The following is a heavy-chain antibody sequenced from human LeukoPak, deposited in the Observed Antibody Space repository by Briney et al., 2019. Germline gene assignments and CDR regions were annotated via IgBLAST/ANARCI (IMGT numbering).Heavy chain of an antibody. Sequence: PSETLSLTCAVYGGSFSGYYWSWIRQPQGKGLEWIGEINHSGSTNYNPSLKSRVTISVDTSKNQFSLKLSSVTAADTAVYYCARASGLLWFGELLSEWYFDYWGQGTLVTVSS. CDR2: INHSGST. V-gene: IGHV4-34*01. J-gene: IGHJ4*02. CDR3: ARASGLLWFGELLSEWYFDY. D-gene: IGHD3-10*01. CDR1: GGSFSGYY.